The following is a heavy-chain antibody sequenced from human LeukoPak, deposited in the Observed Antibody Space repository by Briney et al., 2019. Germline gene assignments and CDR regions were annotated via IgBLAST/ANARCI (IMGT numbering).Heavy chain of an antibody. V-gene: IGHV1-2*02. Sequence: ASVTVSCKASGYTFTDYYVGWVRQAPGQGLDWMGWINPNSGTTNYEQKFQGRVTITRNTSIRAAYMELRELHYDDTAVYYGARAGVRSGLSSWGQGTQVSVSS. CDR1: GYTFTDYY. CDR3: ARAGVRSGLSS. J-gene: IGHJ4*02. CDR2: INPNSGTT. D-gene: IGHD3-3*01.